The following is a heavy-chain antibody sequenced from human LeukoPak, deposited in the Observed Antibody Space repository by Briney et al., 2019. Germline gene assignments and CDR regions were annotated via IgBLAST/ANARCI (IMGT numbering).Heavy chain of an antibody. D-gene: IGHD3/OR15-3a*01. CDR2: INHSGST. CDR1: GGSFSGYY. V-gene: IGHV4-34*01. J-gene: IGHJ4*02. Sequence: ASETLSLTCAVHGGSFSGYYWSWIRQPPGKGLEWIGEINHSGSTNYNPSLKSRVTISVDTSKNQFSLKLSSVTAADTAVYYCARSVLLDYWGQGTLVTVSS. CDR3: ARSVLLDY.